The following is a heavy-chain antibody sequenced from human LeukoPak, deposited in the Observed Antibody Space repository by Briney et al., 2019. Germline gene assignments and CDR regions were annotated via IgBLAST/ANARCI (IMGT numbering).Heavy chain of an antibody. J-gene: IGHJ4*02. D-gene: IGHD6-6*01. CDR3: ARRGSMTGPPPL. V-gene: IGHV4-34*01. Sequence: SETLSLTCAVYGGSFSGYYWSWIRQPPGKGLEWIGEINHSGSTTYRPSLKSRVTISVDTSKNQFSLKLTSVTAADTAVYYCARRGSMTGPPPLWGQGTLVTVSS. CDR2: INHSGST. CDR1: GGSFSGYY.